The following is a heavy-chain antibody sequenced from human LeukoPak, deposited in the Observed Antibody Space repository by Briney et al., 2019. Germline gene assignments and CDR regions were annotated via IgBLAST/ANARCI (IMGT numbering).Heavy chain of an antibody. J-gene: IGHJ4*02. CDR1: GGSISSSNYY. V-gene: IGHV4-39*07. Sequence: SETLSLTCTVSGGSISSSNYYWGWIRQPPGKGLEWIGSIYYSGSTYYNPSLKSRVTISVDTSKNQFSLKLSSVTAADTAVYYCARAVPYSYGYYFDYWGQGTLVTVSS. CDR3: ARAVPYSYGYYFDY. CDR2: IYYSGST. D-gene: IGHD5-18*01.